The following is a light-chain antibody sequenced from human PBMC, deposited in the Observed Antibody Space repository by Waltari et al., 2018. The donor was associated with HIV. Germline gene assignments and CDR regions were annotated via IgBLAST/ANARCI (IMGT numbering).Light chain of an antibody. Sequence: SYELTQPPSVSVSPGQTARITCSGDALPKQYAYWYQQKPGQAPVLVIYKDNERPSGIPERFSGSSSGTTVTLTISGVQTEDEADYYCQSADSSGTYPDVFGTVPTLPVL. CDR2: KDN. V-gene: IGLV3-25*03. CDR3: QSADSSGTYPDV. J-gene: IGLJ1*01. CDR1: ALPKQY.